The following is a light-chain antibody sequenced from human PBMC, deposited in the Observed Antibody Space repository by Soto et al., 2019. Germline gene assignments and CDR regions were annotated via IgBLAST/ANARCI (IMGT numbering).Light chain of an antibody. V-gene: IGKV3D-11*02. Sequence: ESVLTQSPGTLSLSAWERATLSCMASQSVSSNYLAWYQQKPGQAPRLLIYGASDRATGIPARFSGSGSGTDFTLTISSLEPEDFAVYYCQQRSNWQITFGQGTRLEIK. CDR3: QQRSNWQIT. CDR1: QSVSSNY. CDR2: GAS. J-gene: IGKJ5*01.